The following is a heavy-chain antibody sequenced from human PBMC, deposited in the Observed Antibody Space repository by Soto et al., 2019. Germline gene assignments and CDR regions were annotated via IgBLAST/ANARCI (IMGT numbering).Heavy chain of an antibody. D-gene: IGHD2-15*01. CDR2: IAYDGSNA. Sequence: QVQLVESGGGVVQPGGSLRLSCAASGFTFRNYAMHWVRQAPGKGLECLAVIAYDGSNAFYRDSVKGRFTISRDNSKNTLYLHMNSLRSEDTGVYYCARGEREDILVVVGARPGEYGIDIWGQGNTVTVSS. CDR1: GFTFRNYA. J-gene: IGHJ6*02. V-gene: IGHV3-30-3*01. CDR3: ARGEREDILVVVGARPGEYGIDI.